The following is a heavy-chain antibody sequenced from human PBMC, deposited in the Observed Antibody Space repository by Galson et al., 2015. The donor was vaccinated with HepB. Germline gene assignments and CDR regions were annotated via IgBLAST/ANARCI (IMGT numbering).Heavy chain of an antibody. CDR2: ISAYNGNT. V-gene: IGHV1-18*04. CDR1: GYTFTSYG. J-gene: IGHJ5*02. Sequence: SVKVSCKASGYTFTSYGISWVRRAPGQGLEWMGWISAYNGNTNYAQKLQGRVTMTTDTSTSTAYMELRSLRSDDTAVYYCARDPGHCSGGSCYYPDNWFDPWGQGTLVTVSS. CDR3: ARDPGHCSGGSCYYPDNWFDP. D-gene: IGHD2-15*01.